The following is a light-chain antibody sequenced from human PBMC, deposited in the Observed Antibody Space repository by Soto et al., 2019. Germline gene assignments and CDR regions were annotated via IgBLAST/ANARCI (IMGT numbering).Light chain of an antibody. J-gene: IGLJ2*01. CDR2: GNH. CDR3: QSYDSSLSVI. CDR1: SSTIGAGYD. V-gene: IGLV1-40*01. Sequence: QSVLTQPPSVSGAPGQRVTISCTGSSSTIGAGYDVHWYQHLPGTAPKLLIYGNHNRPSGVPDRFSGSKSGTSASLAITGLQAEDEADYYCQSYDSSLSVIFGGWTKLTVL.